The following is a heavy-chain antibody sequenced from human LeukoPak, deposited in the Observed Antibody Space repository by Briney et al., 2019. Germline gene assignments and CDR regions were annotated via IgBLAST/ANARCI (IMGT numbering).Heavy chain of an antibody. V-gene: IGHV3-15*01. CDR2: IKSKTDGGTT. CDR1: GFTFSNAW. J-gene: IGHJ4*02. CDR3: TTSRYYYDSSGPLATFDY. Sequence: GGSLRLSCAASGFTFSNAWMSWVRQAPGKGLEWVGRIKSKTDGGTTGYAAPVKGRFTISRDDSKNTLYLQMNSLKTEDTAVYYFTTSRYYYDSSGPLATFDYWGQGTLVTVSS. D-gene: IGHD3-22*01.